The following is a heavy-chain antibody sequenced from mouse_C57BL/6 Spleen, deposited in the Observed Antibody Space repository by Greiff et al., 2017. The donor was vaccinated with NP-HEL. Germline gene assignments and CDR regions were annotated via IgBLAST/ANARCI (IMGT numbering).Heavy chain of an antibody. CDR3: AREEGVYYYGSSSYYAMDY. J-gene: IGHJ4*01. Sequence: QVQLQQSGPELVKPGASVKISCKASGYAFSSSWMNWVKQRPGKGLEWIGRIYPGDGDTNYNGKFKGKATLTADKSSSTAYMQLSSLTSEDSAVYFCAREEGVYYYGSSSYYAMDYWGQGTSVTVSS. D-gene: IGHD1-1*01. CDR2: IYPGDGDT. CDR1: GYAFSSSW. V-gene: IGHV1-82*01.